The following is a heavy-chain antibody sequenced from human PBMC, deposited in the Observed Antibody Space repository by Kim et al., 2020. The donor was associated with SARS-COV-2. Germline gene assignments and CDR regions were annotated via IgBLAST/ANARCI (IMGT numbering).Heavy chain of an antibody. D-gene: IGHD5-18*01. CDR3: AKGMIQLWIHPYYGMDV. J-gene: IGHJ6*02. CDR1: GFTFGDYA. CDR2: ISWNSGSI. V-gene: IGHV3-9*01. Sequence: GGSLRLSCAASGFTFGDYAMHWVRQAPGKGLEWVSGISWNSGSIGYADSVKGRFTISRDNAKNSLYLQMNSLRAEDTALYYCAKGMIQLWIHPYYGMDVWGQGTTVTVSS.